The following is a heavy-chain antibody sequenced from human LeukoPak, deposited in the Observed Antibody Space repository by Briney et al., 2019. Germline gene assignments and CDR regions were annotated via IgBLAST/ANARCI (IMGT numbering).Heavy chain of an antibody. D-gene: IGHD2-8*01. CDR3: ARRVIMSAAGVPDTWLDP. J-gene: IGHJ5*02. Sequence: PGGSLRLSCVASRFTVSNNHMNWIRQRPGKGLEWVGHISYSGGTKYNPSLQSRVTISIDTSKNQFSLNLSSVTAADTAVYYCARRVIMSAAGVPDTWLDPWGQGILVTVSS. CDR1: RFTVSNNH. V-gene: IGHV4-59*08. CDR2: ISYSGGT.